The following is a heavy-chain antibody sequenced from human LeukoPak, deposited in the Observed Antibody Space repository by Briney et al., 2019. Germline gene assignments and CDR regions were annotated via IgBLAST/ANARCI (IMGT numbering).Heavy chain of an antibody. J-gene: IGHJ4*02. CDR3: AKTRPLDSSSWSHGDY. D-gene: IGHD6-13*01. V-gene: IGHV3-74*01. CDR1: GNYW. Sequence: GGSLRLSCAASGNYWIHWVRQVPGKGLVWVSHINSDGSWTSYADSVKGRFTISKDNAKNTVYLQMNSLRAEDTAVYYCAKTRPLDSSSWSHGDYWGQGTLVTVSS. CDR2: INSDGSWT.